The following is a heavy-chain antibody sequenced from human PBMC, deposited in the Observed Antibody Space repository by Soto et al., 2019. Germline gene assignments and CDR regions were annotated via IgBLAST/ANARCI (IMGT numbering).Heavy chain of an antibody. CDR3: ARQGSNGAFFYYALDV. CDR2: IYPGDSET. CDR1: GYRVSSYW. D-gene: IGHD6-19*01. V-gene: IGHV5-51*01. J-gene: IGHJ6*02. Sequence: GESLKISCKGSGYRVSSYWIGWVRQMPGKGLEWMGFIYPGDSETRYSPSFQGQVTISVDKSIDTAYLQWSSLQASDTGIYYCARQGSNGAFFYYALDVWGQGTTVTVSS.